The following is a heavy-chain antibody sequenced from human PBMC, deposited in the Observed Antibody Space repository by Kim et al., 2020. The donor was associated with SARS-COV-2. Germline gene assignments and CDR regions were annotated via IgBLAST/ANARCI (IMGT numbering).Heavy chain of an antibody. J-gene: IGHJ4*02. CDR1: GYTFTSYG. CDR2: ISAYNGNT. V-gene: IGHV1-18*04. D-gene: IGHD3-22*01. Sequence: ASVKVSCKASGYTFTSYGISWVRQAPGQGLEWMGWISAYNGNTNYAQKLQGRVTMTTDTSTSTAYMELRSLRSEDTAVYYCARVPEQVSGYYGTWCDYWGQGTLVTVSS. CDR3: ARVPEQVSGYYGTWCDY.